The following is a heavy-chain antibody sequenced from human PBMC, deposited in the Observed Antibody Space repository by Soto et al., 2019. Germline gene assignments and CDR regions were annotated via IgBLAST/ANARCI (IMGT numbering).Heavy chain of an antibody. V-gene: IGHV4-59*01. CDR1: GGSISSYY. CDR2: IYYSGST. Sequence: QVQLQESGPGLVKPSETLSLTCTVSGGSISSYYWSWIRQPPGKGLEWIGYIYYSGSTNYNPARKSRVTISVDKSKNQFSLKLSSVTAADTAVYYCARRYGDQFDYWGQGTLVTVSS. D-gene: IGHD4-17*01. CDR3: ARRYGDQFDY. J-gene: IGHJ4*02.